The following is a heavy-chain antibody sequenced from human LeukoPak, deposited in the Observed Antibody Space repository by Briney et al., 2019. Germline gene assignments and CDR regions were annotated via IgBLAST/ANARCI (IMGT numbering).Heavy chain of an antibody. D-gene: IGHD6-13*01. CDR1: GYTFATYG. Sequence: ASVKVSSKASGYTFATYGISWVRQAPGQGLEWMGWISGYNGNTNYVQKLQGRVTMTTDTSTSTAYMELRSLRSDDTAVYYCARVTAAIYGFDFWGQGTLVTVSS. CDR2: ISGYNGNT. V-gene: IGHV1-18*01. CDR3: ARVTAAIYGFDF. J-gene: IGHJ4*02.